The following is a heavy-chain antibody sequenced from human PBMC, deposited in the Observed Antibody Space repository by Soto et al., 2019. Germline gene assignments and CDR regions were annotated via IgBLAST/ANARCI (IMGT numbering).Heavy chain of an antibody. D-gene: IGHD1-7*01. CDR2: IKGDESER. Sequence: EVQLVESGGGLVQPGGSLRLSCAASGFDFSNSWMSWVRQVPGKGLEWLANIKGDESERHIVDSVRGRFTISRDNAENALYLQMNSLRVEDTAIYHCVRGGTNFASWGQGILVTVSS. CDR1: GFDFSNSW. V-gene: IGHV3-7*05. J-gene: IGHJ4*02. CDR3: VRGGTNFAS.